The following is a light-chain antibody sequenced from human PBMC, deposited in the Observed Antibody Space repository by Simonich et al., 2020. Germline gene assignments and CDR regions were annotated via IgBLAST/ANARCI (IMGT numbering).Light chain of an antibody. CDR3: QQYYSTPT. V-gene: IGKV4-1*01. Sequence: DIVMTQSPDSLAVSLGERATINCKYSQSVVYSTNNKNYLAWYQQKPGHPPKLLIYWGSTRESGVPDRFSGSGSGTDFTLTISSLQAEDVAVYYCQQYYSTPTFGQGTKVEIK. CDR2: WGS. J-gene: IGKJ1*01. CDR1: QSVVYSTNNKNY.